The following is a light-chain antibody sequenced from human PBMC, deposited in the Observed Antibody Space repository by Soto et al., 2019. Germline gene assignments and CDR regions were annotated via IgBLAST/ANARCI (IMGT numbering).Light chain of an antibody. V-gene: IGKV4-1*01. CDR2: WAS. CDR3: QQYYGTPT. Sequence: DIVMTQSPDSLAVSLGERATINSKSSQTVFYSSSNKNYLAWYQQKSGQPLKLLISWASTRESGVPDRFSGSGSEKDFTLTISSLQAEDVAVYYCQQYYGTPTFGPGTKVSIK. J-gene: IGKJ3*01. CDR1: QTVFYSSSNKNY.